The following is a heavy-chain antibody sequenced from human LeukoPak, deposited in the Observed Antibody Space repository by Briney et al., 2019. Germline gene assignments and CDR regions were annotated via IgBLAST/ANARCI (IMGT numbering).Heavy chain of an antibody. V-gene: IGHV3-15*01. Sequence: GGSLRLSCAASGFTFSKAWMSWVRQAPGKGLEWVGRIKSESDGGTADYAAPVKDRFTISRDDSKNTLYLQMNSLKTEDTAVYYCWAIVLVAARIDYWGQGTLVTVSS. CDR3: WAIVLVAARIDY. J-gene: IGHJ4*02. CDR1: GFTFSKAW. D-gene: IGHD2-2*01. CDR2: IKSESDGGTA.